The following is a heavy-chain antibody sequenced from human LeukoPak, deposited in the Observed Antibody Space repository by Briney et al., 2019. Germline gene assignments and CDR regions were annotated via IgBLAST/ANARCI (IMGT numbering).Heavy chain of an antibody. D-gene: IGHD2-21*01. J-gene: IGHJ5*02. Sequence: SETLSLTCSVSGYSITNGYCWAWIRQPPGKGLEWIGSIDYSGSTYYNPSLKSRVTISVDTSKNQFSLKVSSVTAADTAVYYCARNPHVVVVVAKIYWFDPWGQGTLVTVSS. V-gene: IGHV4-38-2*02. CDR3: ARNPHVVVVVAKIYWFDP. CDR2: IDYSGST. CDR1: GYSITNGYC.